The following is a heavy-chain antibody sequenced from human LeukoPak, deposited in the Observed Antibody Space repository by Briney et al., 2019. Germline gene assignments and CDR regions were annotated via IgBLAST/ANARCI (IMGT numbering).Heavy chain of an antibody. CDR1: GYTFTSYG. CDR3: ARDGPDCSGGSCYSDY. Sequence: GASVKVSCKASGYTFTSYGISWVRQAPGQGLEWMGRIIPILGIANYAQKFQGRVTITADKSTSTAYMELSSLRSEDTAVYYCARDGPDCSGGSCYSDYWGQGTLVTVSS. CDR2: IIPILGIA. V-gene: IGHV1-69*04. D-gene: IGHD2-15*01. J-gene: IGHJ4*02.